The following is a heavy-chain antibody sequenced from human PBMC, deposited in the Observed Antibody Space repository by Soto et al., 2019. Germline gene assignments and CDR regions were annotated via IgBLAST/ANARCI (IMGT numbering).Heavy chain of an antibody. J-gene: IGHJ5*02. Sequence: QVQLVQSGAEVKKPGSSVKVSCKASGGTFSNYAITWVRQAPGQGLEWVGRIIPIFSTTNVAQKFQGRVTTEADASTTTASVELSGLRSEDTAVYYCAKDGGSDGYFGHWLDPWGQGTLVTVSS. D-gene: IGHD2-15*01. V-gene: IGHV1-69*15. CDR2: IIPIFSTT. CDR3: AKDGGSDGYFGHWLDP. CDR1: GGTFSNYA.